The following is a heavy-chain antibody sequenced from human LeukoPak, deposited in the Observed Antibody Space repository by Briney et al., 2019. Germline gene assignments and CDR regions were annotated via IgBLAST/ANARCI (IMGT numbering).Heavy chain of an antibody. V-gene: IGHV4-34*01. CDR3: ARGRAKWLVHLDY. J-gene: IGHJ4*02. CDR2: INHSGST. D-gene: IGHD6-19*01. Sequence: SETLSLTCAVYGGSFSGYYWSWIRQPPGKGLEWIGEINHSGSTNYNPSLKSRVTISVDTSKTPFSLKLSSVTAADTAVYYCARGRAKWLVHLDYWGQGTLVTVSS. CDR1: GGSFSGYY.